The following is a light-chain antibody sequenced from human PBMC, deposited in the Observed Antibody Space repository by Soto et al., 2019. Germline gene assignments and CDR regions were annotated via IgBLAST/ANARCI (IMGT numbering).Light chain of an antibody. CDR1: QSGSSSY. CDR3: QQYGSPWT. V-gene: IGKV3-20*01. Sequence: EIVLTQSPGTLSLSPGERATLSCRASQSGSSSYLAWYQQKPGQAPRLLIYGASSRATGIPDRFSGSGSGTDFTLTISRLEPEDFAVYYCQQYGSPWTFGQGTKVEIK. J-gene: IGKJ1*01. CDR2: GAS.